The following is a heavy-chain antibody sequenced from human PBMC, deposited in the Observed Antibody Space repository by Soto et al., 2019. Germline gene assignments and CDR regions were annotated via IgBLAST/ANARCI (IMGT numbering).Heavy chain of an antibody. D-gene: IGHD1-1*01. CDR3: AKSLGDHWDEYYFHY. CDR1: GFIFSDYS. Sequence: EVQLLESGGDLVQPGGSLRLSCAVTGFIFSDYSMSWVRQAPGKGMEWVSGIRGVGGSTYYADSVKGRFTISRDNSKNTFYLQKNSLRAEDTALYYCAKSLGDHWDEYYFHYWGQGTLVTVSS. V-gene: IGHV3-23*01. CDR2: IRGVGGST. J-gene: IGHJ4*02.